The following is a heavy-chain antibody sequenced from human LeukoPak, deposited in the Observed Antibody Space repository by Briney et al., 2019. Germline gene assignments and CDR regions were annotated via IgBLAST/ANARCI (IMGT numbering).Heavy chain of an antibody. CDR3: ARGPRAYYDFWSGRDWFDP. CDR2: MNPNSGNT. Sequence: ASVKVSCKASGYTFTSYDINWVRQATGQGLEWMGWMNPNSGNTGYAQKFQGRVTITRNTSISTAYMELSSLRSEDTAVYYCARGPRAYYDFWSGRDWFDPWGQGTLVTVSS. V-gene: IGHV1-8*03. D-gene: IGHD3-3*01. CDR1: GYTFTSYD. J-gene: IGHJ5*02.